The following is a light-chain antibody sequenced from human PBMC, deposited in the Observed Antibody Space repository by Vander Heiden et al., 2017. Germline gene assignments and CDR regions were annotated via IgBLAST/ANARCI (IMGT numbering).Light chain of an antibody. V-gene: IGLV3-21*02. J-gene: IGLJ2*01. Sequence: SYVLTQPPPVSGAPGQTARITCGGNNIGSKCVHWYRQKPGQAPVLGVYDDSDRPSGIPGRFSGSNSGNTATLNISRVGAGDEADYYGPAWDSSSGLVFGGGTKMTVL. CDR3: PAWDSSSGLV. CDR1: NIGSKC. CDR2: DDS.